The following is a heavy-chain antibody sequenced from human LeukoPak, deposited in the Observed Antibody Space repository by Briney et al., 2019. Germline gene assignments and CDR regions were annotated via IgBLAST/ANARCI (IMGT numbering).Heavy chain of an antibody. CDR2: ISYDGSNK. J-gene: IGHJ5*02. D-gene: IGHD6-19*01. CDR3: AKATEWLVPNWFDP. CDR1: GFTFSSYG. Sequence: GRSLRLSCAASGFTFSSYGMHWVRQAPGKGLEWVAVISYDGSNKYYADSVKGRFTISRDNSKNTLYLQMNSLRAEDTAVYYCAKATEWLVPNWFDPWGQGTLVTVSS. V-gene: IGHV3-30*18.